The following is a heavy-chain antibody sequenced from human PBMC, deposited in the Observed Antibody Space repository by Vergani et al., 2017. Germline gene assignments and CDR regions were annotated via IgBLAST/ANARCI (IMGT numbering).Heavy chain of an antibody. D-gene: IGHD2-2*01. CDR1: GGTFSSCT. J-gene: IGHJ6*02. CDR3: ARDPDCSSTSCHDAIAVALGNYYGMDV. Sequence: QVQLVQSGAEVKKPGSSVKVSCKASGGTFSSCTISWVRQAPGQGLEWMGRLIPILGIATYAQKFQGRVTITADKSTSTAYMELSSLRSEDTAVYYCARDPDCSSTSCHDAIAVALGNYYGMDVWGQGTTVTVSS. V-gene: IGHV1-69*08. CDR2: LIPILGIA.